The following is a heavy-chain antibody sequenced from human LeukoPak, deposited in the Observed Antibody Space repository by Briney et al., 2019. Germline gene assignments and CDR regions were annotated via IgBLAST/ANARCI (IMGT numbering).Heavy chain of an antibody. Sequence: GGSLRLSCAASGFTVSSNYMNWVRQAPGKGLEWVSVICSGGSTYYADSVKGRFTISRDNSKNTLYLQMNSLRAEDTAVYYCARDRYNWNGCFDYWGQGTLVTVSS. V-gene: IGHV3-53*05. CDR2: ICSGGST. J-gene: IGHJ4*02. CDR1: GFTVSSNY. D-gene: IGHD1-20*01. CDR3: ARDRYNWNGCFDY.